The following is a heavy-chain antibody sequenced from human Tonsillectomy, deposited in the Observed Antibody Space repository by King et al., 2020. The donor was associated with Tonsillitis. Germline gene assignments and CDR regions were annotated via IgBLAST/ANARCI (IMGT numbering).Heavy chain of an antibody. J-gene: IGHJ5*02. CDR1: GFTFSSYW. V-gene: IGHV3-7*01. CDR3: ARGAPYGSGLNWFDP. CDR2: IKQDGNEK. D-gene: IGHD3-10*01. Sequence: VQLVESGGGLVQPGGSLRLSCAASGFTFSSYWMSWVRQAPGKGLEWVANIKQDGNEKYYVDSMKGRFTISRDNAKNSLYLQMNSLGAEDTAVYYCARGAPYGSGLNWFDPWGQGTLVTVSS.